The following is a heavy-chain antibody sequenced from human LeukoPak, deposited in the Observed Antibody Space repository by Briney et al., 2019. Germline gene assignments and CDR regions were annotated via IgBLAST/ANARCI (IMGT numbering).Heavy chain of an antibody. CDR1: GFTFSSYG. J-gene: IGHJ5*02. CDR2: VPSDGSID. D-gene: IGHD1-7*01. CDR3: TREGMGTTFSAWFDP. V-gene: IGHV3-30*03. Sequence: GGSLRLSCAASGFTFSSYGMHWVRQAPGKGLEWVAVVPSDGSIDYYADSVRGRFTVSRDNSKNTMYLQVNSLRAEDTAVYYCTREGMGTTFSAWFDPWGQGTLVTVSS.